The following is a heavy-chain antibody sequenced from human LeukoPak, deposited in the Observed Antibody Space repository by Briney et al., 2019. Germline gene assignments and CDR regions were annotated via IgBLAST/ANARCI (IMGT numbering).Heavy chain of an antibody. CDR1: GASFRNYY. D-gene: IGHD6-13*01. CDR3: ARSGTYQYSSTSDY. CDR2: IDHSGTT. Sequence: SETLSLTCAVYGASFRNYYWSWIRQTPGKGLEWIGEIDHSGTTNYNPSFKSRVTISLDTPKNQFSLKVTSVTAADTAVYYCARSGTYQYSSTSDYWGQGTLVTVSS. V-gene: IGHV4-34*01. J-gene: IGHJ4*02.